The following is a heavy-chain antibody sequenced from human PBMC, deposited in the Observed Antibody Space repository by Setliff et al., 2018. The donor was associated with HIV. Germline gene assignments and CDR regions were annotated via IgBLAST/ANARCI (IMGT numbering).Heavy chain of an antibody. D-gene: IGHD3-3*01. V-gene: IGHV4-38-2*01. Sequence: PSETLSLTCAVSGYSISSGYYWGWIRQPPGRGLGWIGNIYHSGGTHYNPSLRSRVTISVDTSKNHFSLKLSSVTAADTAVFYCARVPFTTGFDYWGQGILVTVS. CDR2: IYHSGGT. J-gene: IGHJ4*02. CDR1: GYSISSGYY. CDR3: ARVPFTTGFDY.